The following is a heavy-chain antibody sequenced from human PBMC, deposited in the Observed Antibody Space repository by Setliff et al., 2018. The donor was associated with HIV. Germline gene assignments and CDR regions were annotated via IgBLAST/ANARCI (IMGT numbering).Heavy chain of an antibody. Sequence: SETLSLTCTVSGGSISTYYWSWIRQPPGKGLEWIGSIYFTGSSDTNPSLKSRVTLSVDTSKHQFSLKLSSVTAADTAVYYCARVQMAYAAFDVWGQGTMVTVSS. D-gene: IGHD4-17*01. CDR1: GGSISTYY. J-gene: IGHJ3*01. CDR3: ARVQMAYAAFDV. CDR2: IYFTGSS. V-gene: IGHV4-59*01.